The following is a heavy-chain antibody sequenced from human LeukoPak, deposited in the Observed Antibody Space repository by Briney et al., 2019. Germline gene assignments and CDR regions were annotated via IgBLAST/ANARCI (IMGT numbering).Heavy chain of an antibody. CDR2: INSDGSST. CDR1: GFTFSSYW. CDR3: ARGRRDSEYVGGLGY. Sequence: GGSLRLSCAASGFTFSSYWMHWVRQAPGKGLVWVSRINSDGSSTSYADSVKGRFTISRDNAKNLLFLQMNSLRAEDTAVYSCARGRRDSEYVGGLGYWGQGILVTASS. J-gene: IGHJ4*02. V-gene: IGHV3-74*01. D-gene: IGHD3-16*01.